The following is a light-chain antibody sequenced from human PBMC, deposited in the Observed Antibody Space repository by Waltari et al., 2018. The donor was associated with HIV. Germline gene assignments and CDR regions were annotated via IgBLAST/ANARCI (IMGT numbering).Light chain of an antibody. CDR1: QSISSY. J-gene: IGKJ1*01. CDR3: QQSYNSPMWT. Sequence: IQMTQSPSSLSASVGDRVTITCRASQSISSYLNWFQQKPGKAPKLLIYGASTLQSGVPPRFSGSGSGTDFTLTISSLQPEDFATYYCQQSYNSPMWTFGQGTKVEIK. V-gene: IGKV1-39*01. CDR2: GAS.